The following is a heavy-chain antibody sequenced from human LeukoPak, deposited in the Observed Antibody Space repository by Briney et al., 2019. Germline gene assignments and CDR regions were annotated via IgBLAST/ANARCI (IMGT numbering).Heavy chain of an antibody. CDR2: INPSGGST. D-gene: IGHD6-13*01. CDR3: ARTGYSSPRAHFDY. J-gene: IGHJ4*02. V-gene: IGHV1-46*01. CDR1: GYTFTSQY. Sequence: ASVKVSCKASGYTFTSQYIHWVRQAPGQGPEWMGIINPSGGSTSYAQKFQGRVTMTRDISTSTVYMELNSLRSEDTAMFYCARTGYSSPRAHFDYWGQGTLVTVSS.